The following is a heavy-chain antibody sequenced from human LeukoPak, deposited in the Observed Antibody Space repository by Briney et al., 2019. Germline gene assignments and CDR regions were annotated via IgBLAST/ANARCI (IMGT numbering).Heavy chain of an antibody. J-gene: IGHJ4*02. Sequence: KFGESLKISCKVVGYSFTNYWIGWVRQMPGKGLEWMGIIYPGDSDTKYSPSFQGQVTISADKSISTAYLQWSSLKASDTAMYYCARHDGSFLEFFDYWGQGTLVTVSS. D-gene: IGHD3-10*01. V-gene: IGHV5-51*01. CDR2: IYPGDSDT. CDR1: GYSFTNYW. CDR3: ARHDGSFLEFFDY.